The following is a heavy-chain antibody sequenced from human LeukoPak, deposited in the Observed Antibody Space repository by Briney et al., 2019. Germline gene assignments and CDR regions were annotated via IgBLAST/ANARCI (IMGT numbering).Heavy chain of an antibody. Sequence: ASVKVSCKASGYTFTSYYMHWVRQAPGQGLEWMGIINPSGGSTSYAQKFQGRVTMTRDTSTSTVYMELSSLRSEDTAVYYCARAHYYDSSGYYYRPLYYYYYGMDVWGQGTTVTVSS. CDR1: GYTFTSYY. CDR3: ARAHYYDSSGYYYRPLYYYYYGMDV. D-gene: IGHD3-22*01. CDR2: INPSGGST. V-gene: IGHV1-46*01. J-gene: IGHJ6*02.